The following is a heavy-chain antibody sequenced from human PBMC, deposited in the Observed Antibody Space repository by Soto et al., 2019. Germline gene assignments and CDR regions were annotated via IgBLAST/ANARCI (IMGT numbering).Heavy chain of an antibody. CDR3: ARGGGAIGTRPYYYGMDV. CDR2: VNTNSGNA. V-gene: IGHV1-8*01. D-gene: IGHD6-6*01. Sequence: QVQLVQSGAEVKKPGASVKVSCKASGYTFINYDINWVRQATGQGLEWMGWVNTNSGNAGYAQKFQGRVTMTRNTFIGIAFMELSSLRSEDTAVYYCARGGGAIGTRPYYYGMDVWGQGATVTVSS. CDR1: GYTFINYD. J-gene: IGHJ6*02.